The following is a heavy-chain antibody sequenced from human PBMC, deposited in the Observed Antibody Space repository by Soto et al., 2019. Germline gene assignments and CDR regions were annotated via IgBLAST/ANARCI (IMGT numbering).Heavy chain of an antibody. J-gene: IGHJ4*02. CDR3: AQEVVTETTLGFFDS. Sequence: QVHLLQSGAEVKKPGSSVKVSCKASGGTFSNDAVGWLRQAPGQGLEWMGGITPFFDTPNYAQRFRGRVTITADTSTSTVYMELRSLRSEDTAIYYCAQEVVTETTLGFFDSWGQGTLVTVSS. V-gene: IGHV1-69*06. CDR1: GGTFSNDA. CDR2: ITPFFDTP. D-gene: IGHD2-21*02.